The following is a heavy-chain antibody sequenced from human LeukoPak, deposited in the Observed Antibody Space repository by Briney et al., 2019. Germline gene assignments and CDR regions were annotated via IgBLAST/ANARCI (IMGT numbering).Heavy chain of an antibody. D-gene: IGHD3-10*01. CDR1: GGSFSGYY. J-gene: IGHJ6*02. V-gene: IGHV4-34*01. Sequence: SETLSLTCAVYGGSFSGYYWSWIRQPPGKGLEWIGEINHSGSTNYNPSLKSRVTISVDTSKNQFSLKLSSVTAADTAVYYCARCFDYYGSGSPYDYYYYGMDVWGQGTTVTVSS. CDR2: INHSGST. CDR3: ARCFDYYGSGSPYDYYYYGMDV.